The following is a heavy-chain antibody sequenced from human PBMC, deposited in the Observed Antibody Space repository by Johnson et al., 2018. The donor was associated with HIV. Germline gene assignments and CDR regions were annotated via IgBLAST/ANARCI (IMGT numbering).Heavy chain of an antibody. CDR2: INWNGGST. J-gene: IGHJ3*02. CDR1: GFTFDDYG. V-gene: IGHV3-20*04. D-gene: IGHD1-26*01. CDR3: ARSLPGRGSYYAFDI. Sequence: VQLVESGGGVVRPGGSLRLSCAASGFTFDDYGMSWVRQAPGKGLEWVSNINWNGGSTGNADSVKGRFTISRDNSKNTLYLQMNSLRAEDTAVYYCARSLPGRGSYYAFDIWGQGTMVTVSS.